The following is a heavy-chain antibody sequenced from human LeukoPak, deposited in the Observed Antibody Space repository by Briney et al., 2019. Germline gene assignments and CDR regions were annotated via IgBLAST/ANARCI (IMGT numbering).Heavy chain of an antibody. Sequence: SETLSLTCAVYGGSFSGYYWSWIRQPLGKGLEWIGEINHSGSTNYNPSLKSRVTISVDTSKNQFSLKLSSVTAADTAVYYCARGPITMIVRRGLNWFDPWGQGTLVTVSS. CDR2: INHSGST. J-gene: IGHJ5*02. CDR3: ARGPITMIVRRGLNWFDP. D-gene: IGHD3-22*01. V-gene: IGHV4-34*01. CDR1: GGSFSGYY.